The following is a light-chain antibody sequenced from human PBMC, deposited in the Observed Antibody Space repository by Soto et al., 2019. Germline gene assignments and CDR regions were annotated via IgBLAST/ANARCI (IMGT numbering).Light chain of an antibody. J-gene: IGKJ5*01. V-gene: IGKV3-20*01. Sequence: EVVLTQSPGTLSLSPGDRGTLSCRASQGVSSLLAWYQQKPGQAPRLLIYGGSSRAAGIPARFSAIWSGTDYTLTISTVEPEDFAVYYCQQYANSPNTFGQGTRL. CDR2: GGS. CDR3: QQYANSPNT. CDR1: QGVSSL.